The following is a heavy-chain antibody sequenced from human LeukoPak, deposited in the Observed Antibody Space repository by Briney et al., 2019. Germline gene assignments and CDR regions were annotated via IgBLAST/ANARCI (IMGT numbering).Heavy chain of an antibody. CDR3: AKDRAKLKKTFDY. CDR1: GFTFSSYA. Sequence: GGSLRLSCAAPGFTFSSYAMSWVRQAPGKGLERVSAISGSGGSTYYADSVKGRFTISRDNSKNTLYLQMNSLRAEDTAVYYCAKDRAKLKKTFDYWGQGTLVTVSS. CDR2: ISGSGGST. J-gene: IGHJ4*02. V-gene: IGHV3-23*01.